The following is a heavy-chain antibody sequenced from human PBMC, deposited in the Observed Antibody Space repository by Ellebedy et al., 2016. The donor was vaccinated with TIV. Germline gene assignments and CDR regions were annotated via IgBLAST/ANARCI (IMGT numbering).Heavy chain of an antibody. CDR1: GYTFTNYW. CDR3: ARMVYGSGWDGYFDP. J-gene: IGHJ5*02. V-gene: IGHV5-51*01. Sequence: GESLKISCNTSGYTFTNYWIAWVRQRPGKGLEWMGFIYPRDSDTRYSPSSQGQVTISADKSISTVYLQWRSLQASDTAVYYCARMVYGSGWDGYFDPWGQGTLVTVSP. CDR2: IYPRDSDT. D-gene: IGHD6-19*01.